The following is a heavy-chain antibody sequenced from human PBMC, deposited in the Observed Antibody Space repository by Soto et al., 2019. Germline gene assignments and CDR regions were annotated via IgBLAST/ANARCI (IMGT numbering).Heavy chain of an antibody. CDR2: ISAYNGNT. Sequence: ASVKVSCKASGYTFTSYGISWLRQAPGQGLEWMGWISAYNGNTNYAQKLQGRVTMTTDTSTSTAYMELRSLRSDDTAVYYCARESSGYSSGWYIGSAYYYGMDVWGQGTTVTVSS. D-gene: IGHD6-19*01. V-gene: IGHV1-18*01. J-gene: IGHJ6*02. CDR3: ARESSGYSSGWYIGSAYYYGMDV. CDR1: GYTFTSYG.